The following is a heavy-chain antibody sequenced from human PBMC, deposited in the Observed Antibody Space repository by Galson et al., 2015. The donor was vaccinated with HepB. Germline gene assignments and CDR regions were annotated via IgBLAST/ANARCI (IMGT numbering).Heavy chain of an antibody. V-gene: IGHV1-18*04. CDR2: ISAYNGNT. CDR1: GYTFTSYG. D-gene: IGHD3-10*01. Sequence: SVKVSCKASGYTFTSYGIGWVRQAPGQGLEWMGWISAYNGNTNYAQKLQGRVTMTTDTSTSTAYMELRSLRSDDTAVYYCARDTGIWFGELLPFDYWGQGTLVTVSS. CDR3: ARDTGIWFGELLPFDY. J-gene: IGHJ4*02.